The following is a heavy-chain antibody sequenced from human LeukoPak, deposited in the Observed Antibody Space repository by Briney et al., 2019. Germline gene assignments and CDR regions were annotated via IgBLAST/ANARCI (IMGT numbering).Heavy chain of an antibody. CDR1: GFTFSSYA. J-gene: IGHJ4*02. Sequence: RPGGSLRLSCAASGFTFSSYAMSWVRQAPGKGLEWVSGVSGSGGSTYYADSVKGRFTISRDNSKNTLYLQMNSLRAEDTAVYYCAKDLDIVATITGNWGQGTLVTVPS. V-gene: IGHV3-23*01. CDR3: AKDLDIVATITGN. CDR2: VSGSGGST. D-gene: IGHD5-12*01.